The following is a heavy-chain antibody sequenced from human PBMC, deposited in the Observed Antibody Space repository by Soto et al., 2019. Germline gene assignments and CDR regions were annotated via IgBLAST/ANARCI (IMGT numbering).Heavy chain of an antibody. Sequence: SETLSLTCTVSGDSISNDYCSWIRQSPGKGLEWIGYIYYSGSPNYNPSLKSRVTISIDKSKNQFSLKLSPVTAADTAVYYCAKANSGYGSFDHWGQGTLVTVS. CDR3: AKANSGYGSFDH. D-gene: IGHD5-12*01. CDR1: GDSISNDY. CDR2: IYYSGSP. V-gene: IGHV4-59*01. J-gene: IGHJ4*02.